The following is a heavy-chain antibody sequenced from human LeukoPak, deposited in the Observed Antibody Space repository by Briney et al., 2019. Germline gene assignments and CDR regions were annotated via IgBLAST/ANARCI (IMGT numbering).Heavy chain of an antibody. D-gene: IGHD1-26*01. CDR3: VRDLGGRSGH. CDR1: GVTFSSYA. V-gene: IGHV3-74*01. CDR2: INEDGSTT. Sequence: GGSLRLSCAASGVTFSSYAMSWVRQAPGKGLVWVSRINEDGSTTNYADSVKGRSTIFRDNAKNTLYLQMNSLRAEDTAVYYCVRDLGGRSGHWGQGTLVTVSS. J-gene: IGHJ4*02.